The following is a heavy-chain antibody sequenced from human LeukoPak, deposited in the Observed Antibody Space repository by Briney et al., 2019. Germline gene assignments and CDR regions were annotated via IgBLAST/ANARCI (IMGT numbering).Heavy chain of an antibody. J-gene: IGHJ4*02. CDR2: IWDDGSNE. V-gene: IGHV3-33*01. Sequence: PGGSLRLSCAASGFTFSGYGMHWVRQAPGKGLEWVAVIWDDGSNEYYADSVKGRFTISRDNSKNTLFLQMNSLRVEDTAVYYCARDSSGFYYGDYWGQGTMVTVSS. CDR3: ARDSSGFYYGDY. CDR1: GFTFSGYG. D-gene: IGHD3-22*01.